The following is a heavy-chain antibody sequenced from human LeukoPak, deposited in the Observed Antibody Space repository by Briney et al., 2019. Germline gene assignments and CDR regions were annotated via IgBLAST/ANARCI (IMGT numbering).Heavy chain of an antibody. CDR1: GFTFDDYA. D-gene: IGHD5-24*01. Sequence: QAGGPLRLSCAASGFTFDDYAMHWVRQAPGKGLEWVSGISWNSGSIGYADSVKGRFTISRDNAKNSLYLQMNSLRAEDTALYYCAKASGAERRDGYNFLDYWGQGTLVTVSS. V-gene: IGHV3-9*01. CDR2: ISWNSGSI. CDR3: AKASGAERRDGYNFLDY. J-gene: IGHJ4*02.